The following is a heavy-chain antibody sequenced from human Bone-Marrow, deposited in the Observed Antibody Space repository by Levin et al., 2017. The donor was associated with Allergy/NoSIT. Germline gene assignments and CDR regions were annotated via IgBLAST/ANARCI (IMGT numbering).Heavy chain of an antibody. D-gene: IGHD2-2*01. J-gene: IGHJ6*02. CDR2: VNGNGDTT. CDR3: ARADLGYCSTEACYATFYYYAMDV. CDR1: GFTFDDYG. V-gene: IGHV3-20*04. Sequence: GGSLRLSCETSGFTFDDYGLNWVRQGPGKGLEWVAGVNGNGDTTGYADSVKGRFSISRDNAKNTLYLQMNSLRGEDTALYYCARADLGYCSTEACYATFYYYAMDVWGHGTAVTVSS.